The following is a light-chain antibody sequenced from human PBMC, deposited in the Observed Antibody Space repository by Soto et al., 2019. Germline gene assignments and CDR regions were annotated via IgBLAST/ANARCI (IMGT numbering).Light chain of an antibody. J-gene: IGLJ2*01. CDR1: SSNIGAGYD. CDR2: GNS. V-gene: IGLV1-40*01. Sequence: QYVLTQPPSVSGAPGQRVTISCTGSSSNIGAGYDVHWYQQLPGTAPKLLIYGNSNRPSGVPDRFSGSKSGTSASLAITALQAEDEADYYCQSYDSSLSGYVVFGGGTKLTVL. CDR3: QSYDSSLSGYVV.